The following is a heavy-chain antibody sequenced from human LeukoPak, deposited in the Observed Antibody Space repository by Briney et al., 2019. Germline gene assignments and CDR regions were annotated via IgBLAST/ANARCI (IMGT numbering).Heavy chain of an antibody. J-gene: IGHJ6*02. V-gene: IGHV4-34*01. Sequence: SETLSLTCAVYGGSFSGYYWSWIRQPPGKGLEWIGEINHSGSTNYNPSLKSRVTISVDTSKNQFSLKLSSVTAADTAVYYCARGISDYVWGSYRRGATATSMDVWGQGTTVTVSS. CDR1: GGSFSGYY. D-gene: IGHD3-16*02. CDR2: INHSGST. CDR3: ARGISDYVWGSYRRGATATSMDV.